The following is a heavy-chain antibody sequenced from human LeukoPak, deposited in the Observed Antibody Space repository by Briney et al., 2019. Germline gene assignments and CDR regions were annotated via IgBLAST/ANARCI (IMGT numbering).Heavy chain of an antibody. D-gene: IGHD6-19*01. J-gene: IGHJ5*02. V-gene: IGHV4-59*01. Sequence: SETLSLTCAVYGGSFSGYYWSWIRQPPGKGLEWIGYIYYSGSTNYNPSLKSRVTISVDTSKNQFSLKLSSVTAADTAVYYCARDRRYSSGFFDPWGQGTLVTVSS. CDR2: IYYSGST. CDR1: GGSFSGYY. CDR3: ARDRRYSSGFFDP.